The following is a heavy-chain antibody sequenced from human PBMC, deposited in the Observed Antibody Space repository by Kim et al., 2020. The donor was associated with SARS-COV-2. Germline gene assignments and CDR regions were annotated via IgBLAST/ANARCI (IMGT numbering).Heavy chain of an antibody. J-gene: IGHJ4*02. Sequence: GGSLRLSCVASGFTFSNYWMDWIRQTPGKGLEWVANIRGDASEKNYVDSVKGRFTIYRDKVKNSVYLQMNSLRAEDTGVYYCATIKYFWGQGILVTVSS. CDR1: GFTFSNYW. CDR3: ATIKYF. CDR2: IRGDASEK. V-gene: IGHV3-7*01.